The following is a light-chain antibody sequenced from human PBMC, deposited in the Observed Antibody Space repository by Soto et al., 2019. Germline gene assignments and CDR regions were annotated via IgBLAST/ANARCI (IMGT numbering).Light chain of an antibody. CDR1: QSVTSGY. CDR2: GAS. V-gene: IGKV3-20*01. CDR3: QQFASSPWT. J-gene: IGKJ1*01. Sequence: EIVLTQSPGTLSLSPGERATLSCRASQSVTSGYLAWYQQNPGQAPRLLIYGASTRAAGIPDRFSGSGSGTDFTLIISRLEPEDFAVYYCQQFASSPWTFGQGTQVEIK.